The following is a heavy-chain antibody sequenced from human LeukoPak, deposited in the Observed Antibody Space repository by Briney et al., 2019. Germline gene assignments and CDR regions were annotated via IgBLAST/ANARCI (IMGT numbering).Heavy chain of an antibody. CDR2: IYYSGST. J-gene: IGHJ1*01. D-gene: IGHD3-22*01. CDR1: GGSISSYY. V-gene: IGHV4-59*01. Sequence: SETLSLTCTVSGGSISSYYWSRIRQPPGKGLEWIGYIYYSGSTNYNPSLKSRVTISVDTSKNQFSLKLSSVTAADTAVYYCARRGYYFEYFQHWGQGTLVTVSS. CDR3: ARRGYYFEYFQH.